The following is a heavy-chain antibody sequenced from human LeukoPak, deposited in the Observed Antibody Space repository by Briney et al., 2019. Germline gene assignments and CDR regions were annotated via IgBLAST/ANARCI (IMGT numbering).Heavy chain of an antibody. D-gene: IGHD2-2*01. J-gene: IGHJ4*02. CDR3: ARVRGVYCSSTSCYHFDY. V-gene: IGHV1-2*02. Sequence: ASVKVSCKASGYTFTGYYMHWVRQAPGQGLEWMGWINPNSGGTNYAQKFQGRVTMTRDTSMSTAYMELSRLRSDDTAVYYCARVRGVYCSSTSCYHFDYWGQGTLVTVSS. CDR1: GYTFTGYY. CDR2: INPNSGGT.